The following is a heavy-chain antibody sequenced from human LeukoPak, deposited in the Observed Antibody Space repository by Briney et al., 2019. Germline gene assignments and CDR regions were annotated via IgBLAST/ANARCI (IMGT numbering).Heavy chain of an antibody. D-gene: IGHD3-22*01. CDR1: GFSFSSYW. J-gene: IGHJ3*02. Sequence: GGSLRLSCGASGFSFSSYWMTWVRQAPGKGLEWVANIKRDGSQEHYVDSVKGRFTISRDNTKSSLYLQMNSLRAEDTAVYYCARDSSPQSGVYYFDAFDMWGQGTMVTVSS. CDR2: IKRDGSQE. CDR3: ARDSSPQSGVYYFDAFDM. V-gene: IGHV3-7*01.